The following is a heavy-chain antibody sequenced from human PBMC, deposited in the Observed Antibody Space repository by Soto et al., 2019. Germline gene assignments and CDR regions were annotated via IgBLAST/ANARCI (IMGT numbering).Heavy chain of an antibody. D-gene: IGHD3-22*01. Sequence: SGPTLVNPTQTLTLTCTFSGFSLSTSGMCVSWIRQPPGKALEWLALIDWDDDKYYSTSLKTRLAISKDTSKNQVVLTMTNMDPVDTATYYCARMAYYYDSSGRGWFDPWGQGTLVTVSS. V-gene: IGHV2-70*01. CDR2: IDWDDDK. CDR1: GFSLSTSGMC. J-gene: IGHJ5*02. CDR3: ARMAYYYDSSGRGWFDP.